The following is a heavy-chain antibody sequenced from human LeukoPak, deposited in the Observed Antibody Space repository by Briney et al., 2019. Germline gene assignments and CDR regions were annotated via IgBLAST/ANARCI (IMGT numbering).Heavy chain of an antibody. CDR3: ARGHLQAPVYSTSWYRASNWFDP. D-gene: IGHD6-13*01. V-gene: IGHV1-8*03. CDR2: INPNSGNT. CDR1: GYTFTSYD. J-gene: IGHJ5*02. Sequence: ASVKVSCKASGYTFTSYDINWVRQATGQGLEWMGWINPNSGNTGYVQKFQGRVTITRNTAISTVYMELSSLRSEDTAVYYCARGHLQAPVYSTSWYRASNWFDPWGQGTLVTVSS.